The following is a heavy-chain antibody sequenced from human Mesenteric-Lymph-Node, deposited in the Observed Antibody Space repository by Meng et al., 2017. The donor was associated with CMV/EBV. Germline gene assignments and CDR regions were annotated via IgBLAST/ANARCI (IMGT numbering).Heavy chain of an antibody. V-gene: IGHV4-59*01. CDR1: GGSISSYY. Sequence: SETLSLTCTVSGGSISSYYWSWIRRPPGKGLEYIGCIHYSGNINYNPSLKSRITISVDTSKNQFSLKLGSVTAADTAVYYCARDSGFSSSQYYFDYWGQGTLVTVSS. CDR3: ARDSGFSSSQYYFDY. CDR2: IHYSGNI. J-gene: IGHJ4*02. D-gene: IGHD6-13*01.